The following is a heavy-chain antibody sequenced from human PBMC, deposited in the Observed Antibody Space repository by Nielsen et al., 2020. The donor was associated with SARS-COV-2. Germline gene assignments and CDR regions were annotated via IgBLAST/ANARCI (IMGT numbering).Heavy chain of an antibody. CDR1: GFTFSSYA. CDR2: IYSGGSST. Sequence: GESPKISCAASGFTFSSYAMSWVRQAPGKGLEWVSVIYSGGSSTYYADSVKGRFTISRDNSKNTLYLQMNSLRAEDTAVYYCAKDHGSGYGDYWGQGTLVTVSS. J-gene: IGHJ4*02. CDR3: AKDHGSGYGDY. V-gene: IGHV3-23*03. D-gene: IGHD3-22*01.